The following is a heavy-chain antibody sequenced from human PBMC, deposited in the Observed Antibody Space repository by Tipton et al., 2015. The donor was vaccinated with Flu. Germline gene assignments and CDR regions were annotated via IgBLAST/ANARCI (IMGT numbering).Heavy chain of an antibody. D-gene: IGHD4-17*01. Sequence: TLSLTCTVSGGSISSYYWSWIRQPAGKGLEWIGRIYTSGSINYNPSLKSRVTMSVDTSKNQFSLKLSSVTAADTAVYYCARSDYGDYLDAFDIWGQGTMATVSS. J-gene: IGHJ3*02. CDR3: ARSDYGDYLDAFDI. CDR2: IYTSGSI. V-gene: IGHV4-4*07. CDR1: GGSISSYY.